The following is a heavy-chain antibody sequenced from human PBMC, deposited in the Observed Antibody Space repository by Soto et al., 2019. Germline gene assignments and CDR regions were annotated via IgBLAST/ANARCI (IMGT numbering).Heavy chain of an antibody. CDR2: ISYDGSNK. J-gene: IGHJ4*02. CDR3: VKGRPKNRAAAGVFDY. CDR1: GFTFSSYG. V-gene: IGHV3-30*18. Sequence: QVQLVESGGGVVQPGRSLRLSCAASGFTFSSYGMHWVRQAPGNGLEWVAVISYDGSNKYYADSVKGRFTISRDNSKNTLYLQMNSLRAEDTAVYYCVKGRPKNRAAAGVFDYWGQGTLVTVSS. D-gene: IGHD6-13*01.